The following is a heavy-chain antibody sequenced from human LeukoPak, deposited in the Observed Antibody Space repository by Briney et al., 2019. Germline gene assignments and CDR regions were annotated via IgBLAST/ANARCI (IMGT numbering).Heavy chain of an antibody. J-gene: IGHJ4*02. V-gene: IGHV3-30*04. CDR1: GFTFSSYA. CDR2: ISYDGSNK. CDR3: ARRFSSSTLDY. Sequence: GGPLRLSCAASGFTFSSYAMHWVRQAPGKGLEWVAVISYDGSNKYYADSVKGRFTISRDNSKHTLYLQMNSLRAEDTAVYYCARRFSSSTLDYWGQGTLVTVSS. D-gene: IGHD6-6*01.